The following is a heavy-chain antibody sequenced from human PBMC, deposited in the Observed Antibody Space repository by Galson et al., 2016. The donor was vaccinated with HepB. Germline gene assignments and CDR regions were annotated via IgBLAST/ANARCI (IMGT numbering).Heavy chain of an antibody. D-gene: IGHD3-22*01. CDR3: AILGMYYRDSSDYFTEDH. Sequence: SLRLSCAASGFTVSTYDMSWVRQAPGKGLQWVSVVRASGNGGTTHYADPVKGRFTISRDNSKNTLYLQMNSLRAEDTAVYYCAILGMYYRDSSDYFTEDHWGQGTLVTVSS. J-gene: IGHJ4*02. V-gene: IGHV3-23*01. CDR2: VRASGNGGTT. CDR1: GFTVSTYD.